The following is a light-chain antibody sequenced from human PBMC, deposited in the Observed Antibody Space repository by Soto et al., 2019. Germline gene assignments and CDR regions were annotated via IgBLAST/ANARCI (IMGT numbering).Light chain of an antibody. V-gene: IGLV2-14*01. CDR3: SSYTSSITYV. CDR1: SSDVGGYNY. Sequence: QSVLTQPASVSGSPGQSITISCTGTSSDVGGYNYVSWYQQHPGKAPKLMIYDVSNRPSGVSNRCSGSKSGNTASLTISGLQAEDEADYYCSSYTSSITYVFGTGTKLTVL. CDR2: DVS. J-gene: IGLJ1*01.